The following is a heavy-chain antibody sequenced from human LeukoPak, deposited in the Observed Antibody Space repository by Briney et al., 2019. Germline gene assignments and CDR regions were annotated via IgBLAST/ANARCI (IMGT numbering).Heavy chain of an antibody. CDR1: GYTFTGYY. CDR2: INPNSGGT. D-gene: IGHD4-17*01. CDR3: ARVRSRTYDYGDYVDNWFDP. V-gene: IGHV1-2*02. J-gene: IGHJ5*02. Sequence: GASVKVSCKASGYTFTGYYMHWVRQAPGQGLEWMGWINPNSGGTNYAQKFQGRVTMTRDTSISTAYMELSRLRSDDTAVYYCARVRSRTYDYGDYVDNWFDPLGPGNPGHRLL.